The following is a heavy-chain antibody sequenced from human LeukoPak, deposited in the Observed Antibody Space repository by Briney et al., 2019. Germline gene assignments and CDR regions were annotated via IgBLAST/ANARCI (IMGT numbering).Heavy chain of an antibody. CDR2: INHSGST. Sequence: SETLSLTCAVYGGSFSGYYWSWLRQPPGKGLEWIGEINHSGSTNYNPSLKSRVTISVDTSKNQFSLKLSSVTAADTAVYYCASTRIVVVPAARGSLNYFDYWGQGTLVTVSS. CDR1: GGSFSGYY. J-gene: IGHJ4*02. D-gene: IGHD2-2*01. V-gene: IGHV4-34*01. CDR3: ASTRIVVVPAARGSLNYFDY.